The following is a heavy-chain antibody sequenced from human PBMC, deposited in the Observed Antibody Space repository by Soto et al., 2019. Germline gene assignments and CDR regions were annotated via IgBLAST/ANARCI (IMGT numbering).Heavy chain of an antibody. Sequence: PSETLSLTCTVSGGSISSGDYYWSWIRQPPGKGLEWIGYIYYSGSTNYNPSLKSRVTISVDTSKNQFSLKLSSVTAADTAVYYCARLNSSGYYDFWSGYYWWYFDYWGQGTLVTVSS. CDR3: ARLNSSGYYDFWSGYYWWYFDY. CDR2: IYYSGST. V-gene: IGHV4-61*08. CDR1: GGSISSGDYY. J-gene: IGHJ4*02. D-gene: IGHD3-3*01.